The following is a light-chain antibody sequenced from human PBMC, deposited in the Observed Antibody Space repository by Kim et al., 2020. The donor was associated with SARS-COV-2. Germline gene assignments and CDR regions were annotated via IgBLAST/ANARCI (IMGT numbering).Light chain of an antibody. J-gene: IGKJ4*01. Sequence: PGERATLSCRASQSFSSYLAWYQQKPGQAPRLPIYDASNRATAIPARFSGSGSGTDFTLTISSLEPEDFAVYYCQQRSNWPLTFGGGTKVDI. CDR2: DAS. CDR1: QSFSSY. V-gene: IGKV3-11*01. CDR3: QQRSNWPLT.